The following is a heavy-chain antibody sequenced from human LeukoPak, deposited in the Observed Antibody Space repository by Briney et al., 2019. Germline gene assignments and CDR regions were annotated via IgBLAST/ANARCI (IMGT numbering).Heavy chain of an antibody. CDR2: IKQDGTEK. Sequence: PGGSLRLSCAASGFTFSSYAMSWVRQAPGKGPEWGANIKQDGTEKYYVDSVKGRFTISRDNAKNSLYLQMNSLRAEDTAVYYCARYRTYYYGSGSYYNADYYYYYGMDVWGQGTTVTVSS. D-gene: IGHD3-10*01. CDR1: GFTFSSYA. J-gene: IGHJ6*02. CDR3: ARYRTYYYGSGSYYNADYYYYYGMDV. V-gene: IGHV3-7*01.